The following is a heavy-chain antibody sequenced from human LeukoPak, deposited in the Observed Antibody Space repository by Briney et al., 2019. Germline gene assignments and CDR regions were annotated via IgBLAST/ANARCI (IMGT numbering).Heavy chain of an antibody. CDR1: GFTLSNNY. Sequence: PGGSLRLSCAASGFTLSNNYMSWVRQAPGKGLEWVSVIYSGGSTYYADSVKGRFTISRDDSKNTLYLQMNSLRGDDPAGYYCGRRGSGIAAAFDYWGQGTLVTVSS. CDR2: IYSGGST. J-gene: IGHJ4*02. CDR3: GRRGSGIAAAFDY. D-gene: IGHD6-13*01. V-gene: IGHV3-53*01.